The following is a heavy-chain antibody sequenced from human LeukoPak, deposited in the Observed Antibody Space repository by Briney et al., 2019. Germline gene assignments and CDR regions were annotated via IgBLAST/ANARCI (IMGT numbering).Heavy chain of an antibody. V-gene: IGHV3-30*03. Sequence: GGSLRLSCAASGFTFNKAWMSWGRQAPGKGLEWVAVISYDGGNKYYADSVKGRFTISRDNSKNTLYLQMNSLRAEDTAVYYCAREGAAAAGDYWGQGTLVTVSS. CDR3: AREGAAAAGDY. J-gene: IGHJ4*02. D-gene: IGHD6-13*01. CDR1: GFTFNKAW. CDR2: ISYDGGNK.